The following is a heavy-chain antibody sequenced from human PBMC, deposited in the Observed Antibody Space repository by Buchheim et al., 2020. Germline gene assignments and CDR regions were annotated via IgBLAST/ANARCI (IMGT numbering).Heavy chain of an antibody. CDR1: GGSISSGGYY. CDR3: ARRTPITYGSGSHHYYYYGMDV. V-gene: IGHV4-31*03. CDR2: IYYSGST. J-gene: IGHJ6*02. D-gene: IGHD3-10*01. Sequence: QVQLQESGPGLVKPSQTLSLTCTVSGGSISSGGYYWSWIRQHPGKGLEWIGYIYYSGSTYYNPSLTSRVTISVDTSKNQFSLKLSSVTAADTAVYYCARRTPITYGSGSHHYYYYGMDVWGQGTT.